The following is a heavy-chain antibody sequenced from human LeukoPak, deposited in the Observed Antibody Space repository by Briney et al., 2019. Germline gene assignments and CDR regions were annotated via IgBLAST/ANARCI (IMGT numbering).Heavy chain of an antibody. V-gene: IGHV3-7*01. D-gene: IGHD6-19*01. CDR1: GFTFSSYW. CDR3: AREGGYSSGWFYFDY. CDR2: IKQDGSEK. J-gene: IGHJ4*02. Sequence: GGSLRLSCAASGFTFSSYWMSWVRQAPGKGLEWVANIKQDGSEKYYVDSVKGRFTISRDNAKNSLYLQMNSLRAEDTAVYYCAREGGYSSGWFYFDYWGQGTLVTVSS.